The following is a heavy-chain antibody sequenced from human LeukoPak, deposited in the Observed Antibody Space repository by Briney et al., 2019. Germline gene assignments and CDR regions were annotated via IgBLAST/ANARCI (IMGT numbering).Heavy chain of an antibody. CDR2: IYTSGST. J-gene: IGHJ4*02. D-gene: IGHD4-11*01. V-gene: IGHV4-61*02. CDR3: ARVNDYSNYWFDY. CDR1: GGSISSGSYY. Sequence: PSQTLSLTCTVSGGSISSGSYYWSWIRQPAGKGLEWIGRIYTSGSTNYNPSLKSRVTISVDTSKNQFSLKLSSVTAADTAVYYCARVNDYSNYWFDYWGQGTLVTVSS.